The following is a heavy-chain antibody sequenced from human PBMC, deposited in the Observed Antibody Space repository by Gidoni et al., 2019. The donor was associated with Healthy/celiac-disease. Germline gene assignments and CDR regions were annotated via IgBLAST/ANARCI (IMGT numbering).Heavy chain of an antibody. J-gene: IGHJ5*02. Sequence: HMQLVQSGPEVKKPGTSVKVSCKASGFTCNSSAVQWVRQARGQRLEWIGWIVVGSGNTNYAQKFQERVTITRDMSTSTAYMELSSLRSEDTAVYYCAAGEYDILTGYYPGAWFDPWGQGTLVTVSS. D-gene: IGHD3-9*01. CDR1: GFTCNSSA. V-gene: IGHV1-58*01. CDR3: AAGEYDILTGYYPGAWFDP. CDR2: IVVGSGNT.